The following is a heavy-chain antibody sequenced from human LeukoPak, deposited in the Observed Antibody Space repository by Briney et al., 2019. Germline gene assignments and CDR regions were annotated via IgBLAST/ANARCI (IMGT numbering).Heavy chain of an antibody. CDR3: ARERGIRALYFDN. D-gene: IGHD3-16*01. CDR1: GFTFGSYT. CDR2: TSSDGNK. V-gene: IGHV3-30*04. J-gene: IGHJ4*02. Sequence: PGRSLRLSCAASGFTFGSYTMHWVRQAPGKGLEWVALTSSDGNKYFADSVQGRFTISRDNSRNTVYLQLDSLRPDDTAVYYCARERGIRALYFDNWGQGTLVTVSS.